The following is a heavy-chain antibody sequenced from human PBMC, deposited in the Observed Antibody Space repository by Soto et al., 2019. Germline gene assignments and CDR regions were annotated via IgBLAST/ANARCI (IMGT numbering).Heavy chain of an antibody. D-gene: IGHD5-12*01. CDR2: ISGSDGRT. J-gene: IGHJ4*02. CDR1: GFTFSSYA. Sequence: GGSLRLSCAASGFTFSSYAMSWVRQAPGKGLEWVSTISGSDGRTYSTDSVKGRFTISRDNSRNTAYLQMNSLRVEDTAVYYCAKGYYSGYDLAYFDYWGQGTLVTVSS. V-gene: IGHV3-23*01. CDR3: AKGYYSGYDLAYFDY.